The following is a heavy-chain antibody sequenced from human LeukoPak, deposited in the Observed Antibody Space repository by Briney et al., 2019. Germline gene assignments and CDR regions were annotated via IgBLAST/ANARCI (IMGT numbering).Heavy chain of an antibody. CDR1: GDSFTSYW. CDR2: IYPGDSDT. Sequence: GESLKISCKDSGDSFTSYWIGWVRQMPGKGLEWMGIIYPGDSDTRYSPSFQGQVTISADKSISTAYLQWSSLKASDTAIYYCARQHCSGGSCYLLFDYWAREPWSSSPQ. J-gene: IGHJ4*02. D-gene: IGHD2-15*01. V-gene: IGHV5-51*01. CDR3: ARQHCSGGSCYLLFDY.